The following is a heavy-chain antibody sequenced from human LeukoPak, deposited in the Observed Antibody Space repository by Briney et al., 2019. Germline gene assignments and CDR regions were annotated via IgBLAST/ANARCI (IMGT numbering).Heavy chain of an antibody. CDR3: ARDGGNRYYYEDY. CDR1: GYTFTTYS. Sequence: ASVKVSCKASGYTFTTYSMHWVRQAPGQGLEWMGMINPSGGSTSYAQKFQGRVTMTRDTSTSTVYMELSSLRSEDTAVYYCARDGGNRYYYEDYWGQGTLVTVSS. CDR2: INPSGGST. V-gene: IGHV1-46*01. D-gene: IGHD3-22*01. J-gene: IGHJ4*02.